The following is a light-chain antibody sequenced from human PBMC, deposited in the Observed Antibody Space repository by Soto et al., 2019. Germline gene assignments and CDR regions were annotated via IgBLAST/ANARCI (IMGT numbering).Light chain of an antibody. CDR3: QTCSTGFSVV. V-gene: IGLV4-69*01. J-gene: IGLJ2*01. Sequence: QSVLTQSPSASASLGASVKLTCTLSSGHSSYAIAWHQQQPEKGPRYLMKLNSDGSHNKGDGIPDRFSGSSSGAERYLTISTLQSEDEADYYCQTCSTGFSVVFGGGTKLTVL. CDR1: SGHSSYA. CDR2: LNSDGSH.